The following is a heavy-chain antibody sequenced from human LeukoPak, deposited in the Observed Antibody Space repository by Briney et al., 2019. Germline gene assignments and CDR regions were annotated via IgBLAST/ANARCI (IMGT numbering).Heavy chain of an antibody. CDR3: ARSQLAVPFFDY. CDR1: GGSFSGYY. Sequence: PSETLSLTCAVYGGSFSGYYWSWIRQPPGKGLEWIGEINHSGSTNYNPSLKSRVTISVDTSKNQFSLKLSSVTAADTAVYYCARSQLAVPFFDYWGQGTLVTVSS. V-gene: IGHV4-34*01. J-gene: IGHJ4*02. CDR2: INHSGST. D-gene: IGHD6-6*01.